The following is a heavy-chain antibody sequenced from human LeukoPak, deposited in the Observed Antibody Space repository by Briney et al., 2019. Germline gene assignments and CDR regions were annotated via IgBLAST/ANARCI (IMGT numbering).Heavy chain of an antibody. CDR1: GGYISTYY. J-gene: IGHJ3*02. V-gene: IGHV4-59*01. Sequence: SETLSLTCTVSGGYISTYYWTWIRQPPEKGLEWIGYIYKSGTTNYNPSLKSRVSISVDVSKNQFSLKLTSVTAADTAVYYCAREYSSGWHDAFDIWGQGTMVTVSS. D-gene: IGHD6-19*01. CDR3: AREYSSGWHDAFDI. CDR2: IYKSGTT.